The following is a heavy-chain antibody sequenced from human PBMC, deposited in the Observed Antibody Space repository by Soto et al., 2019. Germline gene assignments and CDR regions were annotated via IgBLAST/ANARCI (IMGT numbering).Heavy chain of an antibody. V-gene: IGHV3-23*01. CDR1: GITFSNYA. CDR3: SRRTSGWYFDY. Sequence: GGSLRLSCAASGITFSNYAMSWVRQAPGKGLEWVSVISGSGDSTYYADSVKGRFTISRDNSKNTLYLQMNSLRAEDTAVYYCSRRTSGWYFDYWGQGTLVTVSS. D-gene: IGHD6-19*01. CDR2: ISGSGDST. J-gene: IGHJ4*02.